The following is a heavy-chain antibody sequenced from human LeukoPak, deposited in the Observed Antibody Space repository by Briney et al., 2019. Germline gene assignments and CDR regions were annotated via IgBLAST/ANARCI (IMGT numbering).Heavy chain of an antibody. CDR3: ARVSSGHYYGSGELLPDY. V-gene: IGHV3-33*01. J-gene: IGHJ4*02. CDR1: GFTFSSYG. CDR2: IWYDGSNK. Sequence: PGGSLRLSCAASGFTFSSYGMHWVRQAPGKGLEWVAVIWYDGSNKYYADSVKGRFTVSRDNSKNTLYLQMNSLRAEDTAVYYCARVSSGHYYGSGELLPDYWGQGTLVTVSS. D-gene: IGHD3-10*01.